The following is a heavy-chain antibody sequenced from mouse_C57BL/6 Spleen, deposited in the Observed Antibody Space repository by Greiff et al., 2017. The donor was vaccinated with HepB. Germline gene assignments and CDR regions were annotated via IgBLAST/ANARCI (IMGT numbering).Heavy chain of an antibody. D-gene: IGHD1-1*01. CDR3: TRRGRYYGSSYPVAY. CDR2: IDPETGGT. CDR1: GYTFTDYE. V-gene: IGHV1-15*01. J-gene: IGHJ3*01. Sequence: QVHVKQSGAELVRPGASVTLSCKASGYTFTDYEMHWVKQTPVHGLEWIGAIDPETGGTAYNQKFKGKAILTADKSSSTAYMELRSLTSEDSAVYYCTRRGRYYGSSYPVAYGGQGTLVTVSA.